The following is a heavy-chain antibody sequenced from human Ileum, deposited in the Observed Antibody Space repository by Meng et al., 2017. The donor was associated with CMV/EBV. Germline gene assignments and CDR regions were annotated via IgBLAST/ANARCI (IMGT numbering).Heavy chain of an antibody. V-gene: IGHV4-34*02. D-gene: IGHD1-26*01. Sequence: QVQLQQWGAGLFKPSETLSLTCPVYGGSFIDYFWTWIRQSPGKGLEWIGEINHKGNTKYNPSLKSRVTISKDTSKKQFSLRMTSVTAADTATYYCVRRGRGSEPWGQGTLVTVSS. CDR2: INHKGNT. J-gene: IGHJ5*02. CDR3: VRRGRGSEP. CDR1: GGSFIDYF.